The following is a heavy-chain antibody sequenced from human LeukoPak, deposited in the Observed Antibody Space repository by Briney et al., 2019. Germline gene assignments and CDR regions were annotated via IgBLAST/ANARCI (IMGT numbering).Heavy chain of an antibody. CDR2: MNPNSGNT. Sequence: ASVKVSCKASGYTFTSYDINWWRQATGQGLEWMGWMNPNSGNTGYAQKFQGRVTMTRNTTISTAYMELSSLRSEDTAVYYCARWSLRRDGYHYAYDYWGQGPLVTVSS. CDR3: ARWSLRRDGYHYAYDY. V-gene: IGHV1-8*01. D-gene: IGHD5-12*01. CDR1: GYTFTSYD. J-gene: IGHJ4*02.